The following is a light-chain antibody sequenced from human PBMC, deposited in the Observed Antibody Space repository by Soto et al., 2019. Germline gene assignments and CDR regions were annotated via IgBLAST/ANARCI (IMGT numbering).Light chain of an antibody. Sequence: DIQMTQSPSSLSASVGDRVTITCRASQNINSYLNWYQQKPGKAPKLLIYAASSLQSGVPSRFSRSGSGTDFTLTISSPQPEDFATYYCQQSYSTLYTFGQGTKLEIK. CDR3: QQSYSTLYT. CDR2: AAS. J-gene: IGKJ2*01. V-gene: IGKV1-39*01. CDR1: QNINSY.